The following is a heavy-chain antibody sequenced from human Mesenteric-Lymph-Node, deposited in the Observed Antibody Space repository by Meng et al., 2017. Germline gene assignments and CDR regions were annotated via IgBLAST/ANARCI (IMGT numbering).Heavy chain of an antibody. CDR1: RGSITSDGCS. D-gene: IGHD6-19*01. V-gene: IGHV4-31*01. J-gene: IGHJ5*02. CDR2: IYYSGTT. Sequence: SGAVHGKPPRTQSLTRATARGSITSDGCSWQWIRQLPAQGLEWIVAIYYSGTTYYNPSLNTVLTISVDTSKNQFSLRLTSVTAADTAVYYCARFIRSEQWLWFDPWGQGTLVTVSS. CDR3: ARFIRSEQWLWFDP.